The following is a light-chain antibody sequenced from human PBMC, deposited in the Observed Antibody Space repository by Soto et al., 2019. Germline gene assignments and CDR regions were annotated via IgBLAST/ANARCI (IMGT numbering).Light chain of an antibody. CDR3: SSYMSTSRYV. CDR1: SSDVGKYDR. Sequence: SVLTQPPSVSGAPGQAVTISCTGTSSDVGKYDRVSWYQQPPGTAPKLIIYEVINRPSGVLARFSGSKSGNTASLTISGLQAEDEADYYCSSYMSTSRYVFGAGTKVTVL. J-gene: IGLJ1*01. CDR2: EVI. V-gene: IGLV2-18*02.